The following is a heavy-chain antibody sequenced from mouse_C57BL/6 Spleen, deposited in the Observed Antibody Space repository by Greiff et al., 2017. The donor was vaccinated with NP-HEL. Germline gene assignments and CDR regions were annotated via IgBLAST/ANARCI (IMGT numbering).Heavy chain of an antibody. Sequence: VKLQESGAELVRPGASVTLSCKASGYTFTDYEMHWVKQTPVHGLEWIGAIDPETGGTAYNQKFKGKAILTADKSSSTAYMELRSLTSEDSAVYYCTRYGSSSFAYWGQGTLVTVSA. CDR1: GYTFTDYE. V-gene: IGHV1-15*01. CDR2: IDPETGGT. J-gene: IGHJ3*01. D-gene: IGHD1-1*01. CDR3: TRYGSSSFAY.